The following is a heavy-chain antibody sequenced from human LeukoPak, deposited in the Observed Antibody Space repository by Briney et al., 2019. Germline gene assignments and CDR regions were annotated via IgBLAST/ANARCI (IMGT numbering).Heavy chain of an antibody. J-gene: IGHJ5*02. D-gene: IGHD3-9*01. CDR1: GYSISSGYF. V-gene: IGHV4-38-2*02. CDR2: GYHTGAT. CDR3: ARDLGLTISANWFDP. Sequence: SETLSLTCGVSGYSISSGYFWVWIRQPPGRGLEWIGSGYHTGATYYNPSLRSPVTISVDTAKNQFSLELNSVTAADTAVYYCARDLGLTISANWFDPWGQGTLVTVSS.